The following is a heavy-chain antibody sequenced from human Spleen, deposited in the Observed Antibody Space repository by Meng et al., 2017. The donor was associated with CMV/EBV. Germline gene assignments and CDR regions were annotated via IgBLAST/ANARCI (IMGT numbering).Heavy chain of an antibody. Sequence: TFSSYGMHWVRQAPGKGLEWVALIWYDGSNKYYADSVKGRFTISRDNSKNTLYLQMNSLRAEDTAVYYCAKNRHPNFNWNSYYFDYWGQGTLVTVSS. V-gene: IGHV3-33*06. CDR3: AKNRHPNFNWNSYYFDY. J-gene: IGHJ4*02. CDR1: TFSSYG. CDR2: IWYDGSNK. D-gene: IGHD1-7*01.